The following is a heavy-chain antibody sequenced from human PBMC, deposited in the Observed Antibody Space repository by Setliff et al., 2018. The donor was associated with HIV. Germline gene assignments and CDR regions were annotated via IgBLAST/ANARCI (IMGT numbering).Heavy chain of an antibody. CDR3: VKDGTPIGRYYQYFHV. D-gene: IGHD1-26*01. J-gene: IGHJ6*04. V-gene: IGHV3-9*01. CDR2: ISSNTDNI. CDR1: GFTFNAYA. Sequence: GGSLRLSCAASGFTFNAYAMHWVRQSPGKGLEWVSGISSNTDNIYYADSVKGRFTISRDNANNSLFLEMNNLRPEDTAFYYCVKDGTPIGRYYQYFHVWGEGIMVTVSS.